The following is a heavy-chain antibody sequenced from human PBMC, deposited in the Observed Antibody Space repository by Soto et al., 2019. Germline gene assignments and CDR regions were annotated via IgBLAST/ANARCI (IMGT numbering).Heavy chain of an antibody. V-gene: IGHV3-9*01. CDR2: ICWNSVNI. CDR3: ARDASITTSYLPY. D-gene: IGHD1-1*01. Sequence: GGSLRLSCVTSGFTFDDYAMHWVRQAPGKGLEWVLSICWNSVNIDYADSVKGRFTVSRDNARNSLYLHMDSLRSEDTALYYCARDASITTSYLPYWGQGTLVTVSS. CDR1: GFTFDDYA. J-gene: IGHJ4*02.